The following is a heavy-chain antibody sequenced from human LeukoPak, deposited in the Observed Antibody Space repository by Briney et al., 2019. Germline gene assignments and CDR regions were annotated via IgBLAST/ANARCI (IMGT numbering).Heavy chain of an antibody. V-gene: IGHV3-15*01. J-gene: IGHJ4*02. CDR3: TTASSWYLYYFDY. Sequence: GGSLRLSCAASGFTFSNAWMSWVRQALGKGLEWVGRIKSKTDGGTTDYAAPVKGRFTISRDDSKNTLYLQMNSLKTEDTAVYYCTTASSWYLYYFDYWGQGTLVTVSS. CDR2: IKSKTDGGTT. D-gene: IGHD6-13*01. CDR1: GFTFSNAW.